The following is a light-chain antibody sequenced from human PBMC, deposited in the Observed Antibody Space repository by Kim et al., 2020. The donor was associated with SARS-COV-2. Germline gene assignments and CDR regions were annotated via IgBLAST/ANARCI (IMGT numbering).Light chain of an antibody. CDR3: QLWDSSSDQWI. V-gene: IGLV3-21*01. Sequence: SYELTHPPSLSVAPGTTARITCGGNNIGTKSVHWYQQKPGQAPLLVIFYDSDRPSGIPERFSGSNSGNTATLTISGVEAGDEADYFCQLWDSSSDQWIFGGGTQLTVL. CDR1: NIGTKS. CDR2: YDS. J-gene: IGLJ2*01.